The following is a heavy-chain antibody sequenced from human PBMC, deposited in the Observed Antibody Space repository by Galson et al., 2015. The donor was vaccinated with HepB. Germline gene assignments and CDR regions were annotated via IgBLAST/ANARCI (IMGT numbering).Heavy chain of an antibody. Sequence: PALVKPTQTLTLTCTFSGFSLSTSGVGVGWIRQPPGKALEWLALIYWNDDKRYSPSLKSRLTITKDTSKNQVVLTMTNMDPVDTATYYCAHRQDELRFLEWLFGAFDYWGQGTLVTVSS. J-gene: IGHJ4*02. CDR2: IYWNDDK. CDR1: GFSLSTSGVG. CDR3: AHRQDELRFLEWLFGAFDY. V-gene: IGHV2-5*01. D-gene: IGHD3-3*01.